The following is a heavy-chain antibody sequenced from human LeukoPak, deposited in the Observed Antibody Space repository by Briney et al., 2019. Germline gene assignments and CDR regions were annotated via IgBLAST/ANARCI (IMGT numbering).Heavy chain of an antibody. CDR3: AKVSWSSTVTTTPGG. CDR1: GFTFDDYC. V-gene: IGHV3-23*01. Sequence: PGGSLRLSCAASGFTFDDYCMSWVRQAPGKGLEWVSAFSGGAGSTFYADSVRGRFTISTDNSKNTLYLQMNSLRAEDTAVYYCAKVSWSSTVTTTPGGWGQGTLVTVSS. J-gene: IGHJ4*02. CDR2: FSGGAGST. D-gene: IGHD4-17*01.